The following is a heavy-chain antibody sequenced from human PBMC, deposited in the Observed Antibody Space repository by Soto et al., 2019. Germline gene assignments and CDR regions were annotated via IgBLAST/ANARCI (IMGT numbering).Heavy chain of an antibody. V-gene: IGHV3-21*01. D-gene: IGHD3-22*01. Sequence: EVQLTESGGGLVKPGGSLRLSCEGSGFNFRNFNMIWVRQAPGKGLEWVSSVSGSSSYIYYADSVKGRFTISRDNSMNTLYLEMNSLRAEDTAVYYCARVSGAGYYDRTCYFDYWGQGTLVTVSS. CDR1: GFNFRNFN. CDR2: VSGSSSYI. CDR3: ARVSGAGYYDRTCYFDY. J-gene: IGHJ4*02.